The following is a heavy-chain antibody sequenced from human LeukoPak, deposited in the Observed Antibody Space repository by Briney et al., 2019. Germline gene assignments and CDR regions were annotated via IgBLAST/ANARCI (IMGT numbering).Heavy chain of an antibody. J-gene: IGHJ5*02. Sequence: ASVKVSCKASGGTFSSYTISWVRQAPGQGLEWMGWISAYNGNTNYAQKLQGRVTMTTDTSTSTAYMELRSLRSDDTAVYYCARTYSSSSGQQNWFDPWGQGTLVTVSS. CDR3: ARTYSSSSGQQNWFDP. CDR2: ISAYNGNT. V-gene: IGHV1-18*01. D-gene: IGHD6-6*01. CDR1: GGTFSSYT.